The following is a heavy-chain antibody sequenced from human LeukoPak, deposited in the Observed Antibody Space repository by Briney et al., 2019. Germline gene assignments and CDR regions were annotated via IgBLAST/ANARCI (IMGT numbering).Heavy chain of an antibody. Sequence: SETLSLTCTVSGGSISSYYWSWIRQPPGKGLEWIGYIYYSGSTNYNPSLKSRVTISVDTSKSQFSLKLSSVTAADTAVYYCARTTEGGYTYDYFYYYYMDVWGKGTTVTISS. D-gene: IGHD5-18*01. V-gene: IGHV4-59*01. J-gene: IGHJ6*03. CDR3: ARTTEGGYTYDYFYYYYMDV. CDR1: GGSISSYY. CDR2: IYYSGST.